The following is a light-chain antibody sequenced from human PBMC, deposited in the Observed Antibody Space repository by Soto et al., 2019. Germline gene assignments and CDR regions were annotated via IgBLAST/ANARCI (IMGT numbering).Light chain of an antibody. CDR1: QAVSTW. CDR3: QKYNSAPWT. V-gene: IGKV1-12*01. J-gene: IGKJ1*01. Sequence: DIQMTQSPSFVSASVGDRVTITCRASQAVSTWLAWYQQKPGDAPKLLIYAASTLQSGVPSRFSGSGSGTDFTLTIRSLQPEDVATYYCQKYNSAPWTFGQGTKVDIK. CDR2: AAS.